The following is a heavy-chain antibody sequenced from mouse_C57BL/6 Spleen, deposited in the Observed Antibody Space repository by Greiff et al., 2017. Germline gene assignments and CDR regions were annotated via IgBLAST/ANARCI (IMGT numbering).Heavy chain of an antibody. CDR2: IYPRDGST. D-gene: IGHD1-1*01. J-gene: IGHJ2*01. CDR1: GYTFTDHT. Sequence: VQLQESDAELVKPGASVKISCKVSGYTFTDHTIHWMKQRPEQGLEWIGYIYPRDGSTKYNEKFKGKATLTADKSSSTAYMQLNSLTSEDSAVYCCAHYYYGSSLYFDYWGQGTTLTVSS. CDR3: AHYYYGSSLYFDY. V-gene: IGHV1-78*01.